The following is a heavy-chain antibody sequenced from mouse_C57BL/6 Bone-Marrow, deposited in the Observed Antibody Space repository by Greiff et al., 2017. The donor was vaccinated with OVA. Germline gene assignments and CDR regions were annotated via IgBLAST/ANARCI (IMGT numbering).Heavy chain of an antibody. J-gene: IGHJ2*01. CDR2: ISSGGSYT. Sequence: EVQGVESGGDLVKPGGSLKLSCAASGFTFSSYGMSWVRQTPDKRLEWVATISSGGSYTYYPDSVKGRFTISRDNAKNTLYLQMSSLKSEDTARYYCARGVDYWGKGTTLTVSS. CDR3: ARGVDY. V-gene: IGHV5-6*01. CDR1: GFTFSSYG.